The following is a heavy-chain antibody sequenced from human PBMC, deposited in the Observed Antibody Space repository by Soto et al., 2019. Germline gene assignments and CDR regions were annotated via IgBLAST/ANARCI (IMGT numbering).Heavy chain of an antibody. CDR2: INPNSGGT. V-gene: IGHV1-2*02. CDR1: GYTFTGYY. CDR3: ARGMTTVSYPGIYYYYGMDV. D-gene: IGHD4-17*01. Sequence: ASVKVSCKASGYTFTGYYMHWVRQAPGQGLEWMGWINPNSGGTNYAQKFQGRVTMTRDTSISTAYMELSRLRSDDTAVYYCARGMTTVSYPGIYYYYGMDVWGQGTTVTVSS. J-gene: IGHJ6*02.